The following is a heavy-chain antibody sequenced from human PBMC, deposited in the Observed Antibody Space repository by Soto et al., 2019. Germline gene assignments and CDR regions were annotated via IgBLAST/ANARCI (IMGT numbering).Heavy chain of an antibody. V-gene: IGHV4-30-4*01. CDR2: IYYSGST. CDR3: ASESWYSSRRVFDY. J-gene: IGHJ4*02. CDR1: GGSISSGDYY. D-gene: IGHD6-13*01. Sequence: SETLSLTCTVSGGSISSGDYYWSWIRQSPGKGLEWIGYIYYSGSTYYNPSLKSRLTISVDTSKNQFSLKLSSVTAADTAVYYCASESWYSSRRVFDYRGQGTLVTGSS.